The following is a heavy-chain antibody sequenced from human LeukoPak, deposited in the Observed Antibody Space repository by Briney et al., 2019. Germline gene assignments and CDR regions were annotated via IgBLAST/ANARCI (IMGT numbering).Heavy chain of an antibody. D-gene: IGHD5-12*01. CDR3: ARHMGLVPGGYDVSDH. CDR2: IISSGSYI. V-gene: IGHV3-21*01. Sequence: PGGSLRLSCAASRFTFSSDSMSGGRRAPGGGVEGGSSIISSGSYIYYADSVKGRFTISRDNAKNPLYLQMTSLRADDTAVYYCARHMGLVPGGYDVSDHWGQGNLVTVSS. CDR1: RFTFSSDS. J-gene: IGHJ4*02.